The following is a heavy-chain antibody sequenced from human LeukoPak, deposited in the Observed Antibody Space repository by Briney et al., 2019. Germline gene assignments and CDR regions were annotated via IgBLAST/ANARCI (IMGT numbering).Heavy chain of an antibody. V-gene: IGHV3-23*01. CDR1: GFTCSSYA. Sequence: GGSLRLSCAASGFTCSSYAMSWVRQAPGKGLEWGSSITGSGGSTDYADSVKGRFTIARDNSKNTVYVQTNSLSAEHTAVYSCATPPRVVVVTAFDSWGQGTLVTASS. J-gene: IGHJ4*02. CDR2: ITGSGGST. CDR3: ATPPRVVVVTAFDS. D-gene: IGHD2-21*02.